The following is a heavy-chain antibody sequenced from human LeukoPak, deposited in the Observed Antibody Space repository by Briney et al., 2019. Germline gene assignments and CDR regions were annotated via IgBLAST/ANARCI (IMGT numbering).Heavy chain of an antibody. V-gene: IGHV3-11*05. CDR2: ISSSSSYT. Sequence: GGSLRLSCAASGFTFSDYYMTWIRQAPGKGLEWVSYISSSSSYTNHADSVKGRFTISRDNAKNSLYLQMNSLRVEDTAVYYCARDQVGGWYFDVWGRGTLVTVSS. CDR3: ARDQVGGWYFDV. D-gene: IGHD2-15*01. J-gene: IGHJ2*01. CDR1: GFTFSDYY.